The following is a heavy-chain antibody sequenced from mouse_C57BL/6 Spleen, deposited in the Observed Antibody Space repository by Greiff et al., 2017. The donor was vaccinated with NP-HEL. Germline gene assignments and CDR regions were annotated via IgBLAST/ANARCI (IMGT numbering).Heavy chain of an antibody. CDR1: GYTFTSYG. CDR2: IYPRGGNT. Sequence: VQLQQSGAELARPGASVKLSCKASGYTFTSYGISRVKQRTGQGLEWIGEIYPRGGNTYYNEKFKGKATLTADKSSSTAYMELRSLTSEDSAVYFCARGYDYDAAWFAYWGQGTLVTVSA. J-gene: IGHJ3*01. D-gene: IGHD2-4*01. V-gene: IGHV1-81*01. CDR3: ARGYDYDAAWFAY.